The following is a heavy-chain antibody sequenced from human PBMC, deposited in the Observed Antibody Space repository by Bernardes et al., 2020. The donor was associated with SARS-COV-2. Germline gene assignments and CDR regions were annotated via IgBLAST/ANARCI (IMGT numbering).Heavy chain of an antibody. CDR2: FDPKYGET. V-gene: IGHV1-24*01. D-gene: IGHD2-2*01. CDR3: ATGDIALPAFDMAV. J-gene: IGHJ6*02. Sequence: SVKVSCKISGYTLTELPMHWVRQTPGTGLEWMGNFDPKYGETLYAQKFQGRVTLTEDTSADTAYMELSSLRSGDTAVYYCATGDIALPAFDMAVWGQGTTVIVSS. CDR1: GYTLTELP.